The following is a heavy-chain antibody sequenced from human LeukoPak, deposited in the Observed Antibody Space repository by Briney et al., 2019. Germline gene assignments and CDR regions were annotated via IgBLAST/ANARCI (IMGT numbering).Heavy chain of an antibody. V-gene: IGHV4-34*01. J-gene: IGHJ2*01. CDR2: ITHSGSP. CDR3: ARGVDL. Sequence: SETLSLTCGVSSGSLSGYYWRWIRQPPGGGLEWLGEITHSGSPNYNPSLKSRVTISGDTSKKQFSLNLKSVTAADTGVSYCARGVDLWGRGTPVTVSS. CDR1: SGSLSGYY.